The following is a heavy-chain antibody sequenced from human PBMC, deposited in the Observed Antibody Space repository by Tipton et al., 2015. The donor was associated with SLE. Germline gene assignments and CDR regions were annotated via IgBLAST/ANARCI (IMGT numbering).Heavy chain of an antibody. Sequence: QSGAEVKKPGASVKVSCKASGYTFTSYGISWVRQAPGQGLEWMGWISAYNGNTNYAQKLQGRVTMTTDTSTSTAYMELSSLRSEDTAVYYCATCITGTSPCAFDIWGQGTMVTVSS. CDR1: GYTFTSYG. J-gene: IGHJ3*02. CDR3: ATCITGTSPCAFDI. V-gene: IGHV1-18*01. D-gene: IGHD1-7*01. CDR2: ISAYNGNT.